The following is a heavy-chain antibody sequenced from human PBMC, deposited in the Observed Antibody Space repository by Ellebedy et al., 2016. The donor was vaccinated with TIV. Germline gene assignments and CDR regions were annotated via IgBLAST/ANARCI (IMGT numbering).Heavy chain of an antibody. CDR3: ARSIGPFRNP. CDR1: GYTFTSYG. J-gene: IGHJ5*02. Sequence: ASVKVSCXASGYTFTSYGISWVRQAPGQGLEWMGWINPNSGGTNYAQKFQGRVTMTRDTSISTAYMELSRLRSDDTAVYYCARSIGPFRNPWGQGTLVTVSS. D-gene: IGHD6-6*01. V-gene: IGHV1-2*02. CDR2: INPNSGGT.